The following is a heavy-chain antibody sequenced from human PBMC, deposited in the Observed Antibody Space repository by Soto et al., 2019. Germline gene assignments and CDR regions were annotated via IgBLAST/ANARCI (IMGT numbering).Heavy chain of an antibody. CDR2: LKNGGT. D-gene: IGHD6-19*01. CDR1: GFSFRTYG. V-gene: IGHV3-23*01. Sequence: EVQLLESGGGLVQPGGSLRRSCAASGFSFRTYGMNWVRQAPGKGLEWVSSLKNGGTYYADSVKGRFTISRDNSKNTLSLQMNSLTVEATATSFCATLMAVAGPGCGRAFDHWGQGTLVAVSS. CDR3: ATLMAVAGPGCGRAFDH. J-gene: IGHJ4*02.